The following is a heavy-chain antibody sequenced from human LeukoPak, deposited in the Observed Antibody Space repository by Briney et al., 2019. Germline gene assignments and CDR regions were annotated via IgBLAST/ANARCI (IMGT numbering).Heavy chain of an antibody. Sequence: SETLSLTCTVSGGSISSGGYYWSWIRQPPGKGLEWIGEINHSGSTNYNPSLKSRVTISVDTSKNQFSLKLSSVTAADTAVYYCARGGVYGDYAGYWGQGTLVTVSS. CDR1: GGSISSGGYY. V-gene: IGHV4-39*07. J-gene: IGHJ4*02. CDR2: INHSGST. D-gene: IGHD4-17*01. CDR3: ARGGVYGDYAGY.